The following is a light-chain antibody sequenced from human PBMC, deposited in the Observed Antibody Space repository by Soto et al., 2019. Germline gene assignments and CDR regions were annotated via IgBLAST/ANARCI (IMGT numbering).Light chain of an antibody. J-gene: IGKJ2*01. CDR1: QSISSY. V-gene: IGKV1-39*01. Sequence: DIQMTQSPSSLSASVGDRVTITCRASQSISSYLNWYQQKPGKAPKLLIYAASSLQSWVPSRFSGSGSGTDFTLTISSLQPEYFATYYWQQSYSTPQDTFGQGTKLEI. CDR3: QQSYSTPQDT. CDR2: AAS.